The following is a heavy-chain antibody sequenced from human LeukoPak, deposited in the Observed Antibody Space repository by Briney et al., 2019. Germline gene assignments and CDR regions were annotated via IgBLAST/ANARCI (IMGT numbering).Heavy chain of an antibody. D-gene: IGHD1-26*01. Sequence: GGSLRLSCAASGFTFSIYGMTWVRQAPGKGLEWVSSITGSGSNTYYADSVKGRFTISRDNSKNTLHLQMNSLRADDTAVYYCAKLVGTTTGDYWGQGTLVTVSS. CDR2: ITGSGSNT. J-gene: IGHJ4*02. V-gene: IGHV3-23*01. CDR1: GFTFSIYG. CDR3: AKLVGTTTGDY.